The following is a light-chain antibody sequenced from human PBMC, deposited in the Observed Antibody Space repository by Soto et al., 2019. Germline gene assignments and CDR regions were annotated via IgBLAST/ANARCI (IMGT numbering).Light chain of an antibody. Sequence: QSVLTQPPSVSGAPGPRVTISCTGSSSNIGAGHDVHWYQQLPGTAPKLLIYGNGNRPSGVPDRFSGSKSGTSASLAITGLQAEDEADYYCQSYDSSLSGSEVFGTGTKVTVL. J-gene: IGLJ1*01. CDR2: GNG. CDR3: QSYDSSLSGSEV. CDR1: SSNIGAGHD. V-gene: IGLV1-40*01.